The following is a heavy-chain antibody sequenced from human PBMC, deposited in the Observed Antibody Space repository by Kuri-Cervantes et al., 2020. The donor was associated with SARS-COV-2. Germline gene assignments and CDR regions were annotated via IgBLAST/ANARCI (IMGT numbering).Heavy chain of an antibody. V-gene: IGHV3-48*01. J-gene: IGHJ4*02. CDR3: AKRAGIYSYSSSCFDY. CDR1: GFTFSSYS. Sequence: GESLKISCAASGFTFSSYSMNWVRQAPGKGLEWVSYISSSSSTIYYADSVKGRFTISRDNAKNSLYLQMNSLRAEDTAVYYCAKRAGIYSYSSSCFDYWGQGTLVTVSS. CDR2: ISSSSSTI. D-gene: IGHD6-13*01.